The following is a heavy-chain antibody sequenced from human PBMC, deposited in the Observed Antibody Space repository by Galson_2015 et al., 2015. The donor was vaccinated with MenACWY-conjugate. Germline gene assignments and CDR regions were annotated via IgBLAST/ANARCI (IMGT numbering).Heavy chain of an antibody. V-gene: IGHV1-69*04. Sequence: SVKVSCKASGGTFSSYAISWGRQAPGQGLEWMGRIIPILGIANYAQKFQGRVTITADTSTSTAYMELSSLRSEDTAVYYCARAIGSGSYWGHGMDVWGQGTTVTVSS. CDR3: ARAIGSGSYWGHGMDV. CDR1: GGTFSSYA. CDR2: IIPILGIA. D-gene: IGHD3-10*01. J-gene: IGHJ6*02.